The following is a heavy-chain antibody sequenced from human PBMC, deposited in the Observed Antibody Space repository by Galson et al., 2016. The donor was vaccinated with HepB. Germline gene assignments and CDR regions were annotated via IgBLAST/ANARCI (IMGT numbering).Heavy chain of an antibody. J-gene: IGHJ4*02. CDR2: INPSGGST. Sequence: SVKVSCKASGYMFSSFYLHWVRQAPGQGLEWMGIINPSGGSTSHSQKLQGRVTMTRDTSTSTVYMELSSLRCEDTAIYYCAREMMSWFDYWGQGTLGTVSS. D-gene: IGHD3-16*01. CDR1: GYMFSSFY. CDR3: AREMMSWFDY. V-gene: IGHV1-46*04.